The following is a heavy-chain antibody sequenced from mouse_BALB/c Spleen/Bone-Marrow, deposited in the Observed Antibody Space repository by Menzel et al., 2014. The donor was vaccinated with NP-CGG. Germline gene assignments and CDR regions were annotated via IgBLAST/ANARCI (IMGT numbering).Heavy chain of an antibody. J-gene: IGHJ1*01. CDR3: ARAGYDGYPWYFDV. CDR1: GFTFSDYG. Sequence: EVKLMESGGGLVQPGGSRKLSCAASGFTFSDYGMAWVRQAPGKGPEWVAFISNLAYSIYYADTVTGRFTISRESARNTLYLEISSLRSEDSAMYYCARAGYDGYPWYFDVWGAGTTVTVSS. V-gene: IGHV5-15*02. D-gene: IGHD2-3*01. CDR2: ISNLAYSI.